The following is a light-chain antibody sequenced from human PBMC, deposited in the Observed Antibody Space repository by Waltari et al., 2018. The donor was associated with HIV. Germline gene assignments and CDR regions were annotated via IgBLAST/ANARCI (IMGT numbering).Light chain of an antibody. CDR1: QSVLVHSNVKNN. J-gene: IGKJ3*01. CDR2: WSS. Sequence: DIVMTQSPDSLAVSLGERATINCKSSQSVLVHSNVKNNLAWYQQKFGQPPKLLFYWSSDRQSGVPDRFSASGSGTDFTLTISSLQAEDVAVYYCQQYYSIPFTFGPGTKVDVK. V-gene: IGKV4-1*01. CDR3: QQYYSIPFT.